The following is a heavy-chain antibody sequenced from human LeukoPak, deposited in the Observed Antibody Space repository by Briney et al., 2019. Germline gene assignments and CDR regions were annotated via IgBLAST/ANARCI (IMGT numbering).Heavy chain of an antibody. Sequence: GGSLRLSCAASGFTFSIYSMNWARQAPGKALEWVSYISSNSNYIYYADSVKGRLNISRDNAKNSLYLQMNSPRAEDTAVYYCARPYYYDSSGYPYWGQGTLVTVSS. J-gene: IGHJ4*02. V-gene: IGHV3-21*01. CDR3: ARPYYYDSSGYPY. CDR1: GFTFSIYS. CDR2: ISSNSNYI. D-gene: IGHD3-22*01.